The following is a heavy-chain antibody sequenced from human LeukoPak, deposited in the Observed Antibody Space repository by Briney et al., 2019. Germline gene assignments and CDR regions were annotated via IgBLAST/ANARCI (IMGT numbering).Heavy chain of an antibody. J-gene: IGHJ5*02. Sequence: GGSLRLSCAASGFTFSSYSMNWVRQAPGKGLEWVSSISSSSSYIYYADSVKGRFTISRDDSKNTLYLQVHSLRAEDTAVYYCARQILTGRNWFDPWGQGTLVTVSS. CDR2: ISSSSSYI. CDR1: GFTFSSYS. D-gene: IGHD3-9*01. V-gene: IGHV3-21*04. CDR3: ARQILTGRNWFDP.